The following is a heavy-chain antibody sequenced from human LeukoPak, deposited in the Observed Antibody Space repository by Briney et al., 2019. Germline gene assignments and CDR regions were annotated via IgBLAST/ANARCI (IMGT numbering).Heavy chain of an antibody. J-gene: IGHJ3*02. D-gene: IGHD3-22*01. CDR1: GFTFSSYA. CDR2: ISYDGSNK. CDR3: AKGPDSSGYYPDAFDI. V-gene: IGHV3-30-3*01. Sequence: GRSLRLSCAASGFTFSSYAMHWVRQAPGKGLEWVAVISYDGSNKYYADSVKGRFTISRDNSKNMLYLQMNSLRAEDTAVYYCAKGPDSSGYYPDAFDIWGQGTMVTVSS.